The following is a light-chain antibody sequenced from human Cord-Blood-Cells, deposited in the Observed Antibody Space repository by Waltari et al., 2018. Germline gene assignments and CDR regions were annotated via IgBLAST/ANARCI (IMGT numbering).Light chain of an antibody. Sequence: QSPPTLPASVSESPGQSITIPRTGTSSVAGSYTIVSWYQQHPGKAPKLMIYEGSKRPSGVSNRFSGSKSGNTASLTISGLQAEDEADYYCCSYAGSSTWVFGGGTKLTVL. CDR2: EGS. J-gene: IGLJ3*02. CDR3: CSYAGSSTWV. V-gene: IGLV2-23*01. CDR1: SSVAGSYTI.